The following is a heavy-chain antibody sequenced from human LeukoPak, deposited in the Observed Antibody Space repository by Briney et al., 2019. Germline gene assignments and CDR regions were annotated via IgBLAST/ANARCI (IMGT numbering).Heavy chain of an antibody. V-gene: IGHV3-23*01. CDR2: ISGSGGST. CDR1: GFTFSSCA. CDR3: AKGSITMIVENWFDP. D-gene: IGHD3-22*01. J-gene: IGHJ5*02. Sequence: GGSLRLSCAASGFTFSSCAMCWVRQAPGKGLEWVSAISGSGGSTYYADSVKGRFTISRDNSKNTLYLQMNSLRAEDTAVYYCAKGSITMIVENWFDPCSQRTLVTVSS.